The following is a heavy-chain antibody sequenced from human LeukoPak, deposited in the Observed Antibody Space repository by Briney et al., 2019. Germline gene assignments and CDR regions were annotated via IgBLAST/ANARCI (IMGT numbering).Heavy chain of an antibody. Sequence: GGSLRLSCAASGFTFISYNMNWVRQAPGKGLEWVSSISSSSSYIYYADSVKGRFTISRDSAKNSLYLQMNSLRAEDTAVYYCARDSAVAGKGVDYWGQGTLVTVSS. CDR1: GFTFISYN. D-gene: IGHD6-19*01. J-gene: IGHJ4*02. V-gene: IGHV3-21*01. CDR3: ARDSAVAGKGVDY. CDR2: ISSSSSYI.